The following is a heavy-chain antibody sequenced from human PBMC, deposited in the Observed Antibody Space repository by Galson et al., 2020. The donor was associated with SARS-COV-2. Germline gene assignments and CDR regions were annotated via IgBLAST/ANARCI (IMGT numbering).Heavy chain of an antibody. J-gene: IGHJ4*02. CDR3: ARGGGDGYNPFDY. CDR1: GFIVRSNY. V-gene: IGHV3-53*01. D-gene: IGHD3-16*01. Sequence: GGSLRLSCAASGFIVRSNYMTWVRQVPGKGLEWVSVIYSDGNTYYADSVKGRFTISRDNSKNTVFLQMNSLRAEDTAVYYCARGGGDGYNPFDYWGQGTLVTVSS. CDR2: IYSDGNT.